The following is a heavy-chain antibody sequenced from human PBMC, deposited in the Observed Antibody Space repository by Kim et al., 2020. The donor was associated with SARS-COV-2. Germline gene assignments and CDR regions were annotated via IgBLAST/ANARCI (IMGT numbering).Heavy chain of an antibody. CDR2: ISAYNGNT. D-gene: IGHD3-3*01. Sequence: ASVKVSCKASGYTFTSYGISWVRQAPGQGLEWMGWISAYNGNTNYAQKLQGRVTMTTDTSTSTAYMELRSLRSDDTAVYYCARAILYYDFPGRNWFDPWGQGTLVTVSS. V-gene: IGHV1-18*01. CDR3: ARAILYYDFPGRNWFDP. CDR1: GYTFTSYG. J-gene: IGHJ5*02.